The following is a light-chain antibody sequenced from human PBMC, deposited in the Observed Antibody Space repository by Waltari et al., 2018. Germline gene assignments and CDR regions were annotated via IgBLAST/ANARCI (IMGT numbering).Light chain of an antibody. CDR1: QSLLDRNGYNY. J-gene: IGKJ2*01. CDR3: MQARQTPYT. Sequence: IVMTQSPLSLPVTPGEAASIPCRAGQSLLDRNGYNYLDWYLPKPGQSPQLLIYLGSTRAAGVPDRFSGDASGTQFTLRISRVEAEDVGVYYCMQARQTPYTFGQGTKLEIK. V-gene: IGKV2-28*01. CDR2: LGS.